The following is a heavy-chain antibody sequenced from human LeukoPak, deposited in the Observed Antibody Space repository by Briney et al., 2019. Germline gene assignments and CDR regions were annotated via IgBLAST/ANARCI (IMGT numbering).Heavy chain of an antibody. Sequence: ASVKVSCKASRYTFTRYGISRVRQAPGQGLEWMGWISAYNGNTKYAQKLQGRVTMTTDTSTSTAYMELRSLRSDDTAVYYCARDRPDYYDSSAYLRGLYSAFGYWGQGTLVTVSS. V-gene: IGHV1-18*01. CDR1: RYTFTRYG. J-gene: IGHJ4*02. CDR3: ARDRPDYYDSSAYLRGLYSAFGY. D-gene: IGHD3-22*01. CDR2: ISAYNGNT.